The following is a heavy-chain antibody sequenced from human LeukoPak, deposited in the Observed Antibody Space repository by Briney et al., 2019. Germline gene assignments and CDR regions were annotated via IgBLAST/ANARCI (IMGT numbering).Heavy chain of an antibody. CDR1: GYSISSGYY. CDR2: IYHSGST. CDR3: ARNLVAATLFNAFDI. V-gene: IGHV4-38-2*02. Sequence: SETLSLTCTVSGYSISSGYYWGWIRQPPGKGLEWIGSIYHSGSTYYNPSLKSRVTISVDTSKNQFSLKLSSVTAADTAVYYCARNLVAATLFNAFDICGQGTMVTVSS. J-gene: IGHJ3*02. D-gene: IGHD2-15*01.